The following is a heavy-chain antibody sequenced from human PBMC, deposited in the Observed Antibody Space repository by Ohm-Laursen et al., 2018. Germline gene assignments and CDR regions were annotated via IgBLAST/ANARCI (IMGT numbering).Heavy chain of an antibody. CDR1: GFTFDDYA. CDR2: ITGSGGST. Sequence: SLRLSCAASGFTFDDYAMHWVRQAPGEGLEWVSSITGSGGSTYYADSVKGRFTISRDNSKNTLYLQMNSLRAEDTAVYYCAKRGGSSQGREFDFWGQGTLVTVSS. J-gene: IGHJ4*02. CDR3: AKRGGSSQGREFDF. D-gene: IGHD6-13*01. V-gene: IGHV3-23*01.